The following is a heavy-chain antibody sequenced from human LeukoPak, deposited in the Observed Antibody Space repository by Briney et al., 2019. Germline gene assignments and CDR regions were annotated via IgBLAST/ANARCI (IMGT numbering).Heavy chain of an antibody. J-gene: IGHJ4*02. D-gene: IGHD6-13*01. CDR3: ARHSQDSSSWYIFDY. CDR1: GGSFSGYY. V-gene: IGHV4-34*01. Sequence: SGTLSLTCAVYGGSFSGYYWSWIRQPPGKGLEWIGEINHSGSTNYNPSLKSRVTISVDTSKNQFSLKLSSVTAADTAVYYCARHSQDSSSWYIFDYWGQGTLVTVSS. CDR2: INHSGST.